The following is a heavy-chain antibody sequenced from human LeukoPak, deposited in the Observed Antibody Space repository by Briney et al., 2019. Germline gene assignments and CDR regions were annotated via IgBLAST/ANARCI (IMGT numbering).Heavy chain of an antibody. D-gene: IGHD5-24*01. V-gene: IGHV4-38-2*02. CDR2: IYHSGST. CDR1: GYSISSGYY. CDR3: ARGSAEMATRIWDY. Sequence: SETLSLTCTVSGYSISSGYYWGWIRQPPGEGLEWIGSIYHSGSTYYNPSLKSRVTISVDTSKNQFSLKLRSVTAADTAVYYCARGSAEMATRIWDYWGQGTLVTVSS. J-gene: IGHJ4*02.